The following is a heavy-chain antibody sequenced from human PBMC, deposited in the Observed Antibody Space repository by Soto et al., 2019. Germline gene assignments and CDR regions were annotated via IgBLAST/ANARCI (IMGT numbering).Heavy chain of an antibody. D-gene: IGHD1-26*01. J-gene: IGHJ4*02. Sequence: QTLSLTCGISGDSVSSNSAAWNWLRQSPSRGLEWLGRTYYRSKWYNDYAVSVESRITINPDTSKNHFSLQLNFVTPEDTAVYFCARGEQYSGRIFDYWGQGTLVTVSS. V-gene: IGHV6-1*01. CDR2: TYYRSKWYN. CDR1: GDSVSSNSAA. CDR3: ARGEQYSGRIFDY.